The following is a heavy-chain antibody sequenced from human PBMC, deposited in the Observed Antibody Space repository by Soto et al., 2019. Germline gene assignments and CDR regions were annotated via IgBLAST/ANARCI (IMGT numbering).Heavy chain of an antibody. D-gene: IGHD1-26*01. J-gene: IGHJ4*02. Sequence: QVQLVQSGAEVKKPGASVKVSCNPSGYAFTSYTMHWVRPAPGQGLEWMGWINADNGDSKYSQKFQGRVTITRDTSASIAYMELSSLRSEDTAVYYCARDTGSGLRVEPGIFEYWGQGTLVTVSS. CDR1: GYAFTSYT. CDR3: ARDTGSGLRVEPGIFEY. V-gene: IGHV1-3*01. CDR2: INADNGDS.